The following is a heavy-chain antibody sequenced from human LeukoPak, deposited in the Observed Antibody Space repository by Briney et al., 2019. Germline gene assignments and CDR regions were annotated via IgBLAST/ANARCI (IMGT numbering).Heavy chain of an antibody. Sequence: GGSLRLSCAASGFTFGTYAMSWVRQAPGKGLKWVSYIGAAGSTIYYADSVKGRFTISRDNAKNSLYLQMNSLRAEDTAVYYCARVPKLGSSYYFDYWGQGTLVTVSS. J-gene: IGHJ4*02. V-gene: IGHV3-48*04. D-gene: IGHD7-27*01. CDR1: GFTFGTYA. CDR2: IGAAGSTI. CDR3: ARVPKLGSSYYFDY.